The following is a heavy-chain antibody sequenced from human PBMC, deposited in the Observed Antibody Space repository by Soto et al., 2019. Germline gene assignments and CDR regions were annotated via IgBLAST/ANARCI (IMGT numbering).Heavy chain of an antibody. V-gene: IGHV3-49*03. J-gene: IGHJ5*02. CDR1: GFTFGDYA. CDR3: TRGGYSSSRLRVNDFDP. D-gene: IGHD6-13*01. Sequence: GGSLRLSCTASGFTFGDYAMSWFRQAPGKGLEWVGFIRSKAYGGTTEYAASVKGRFTISRDDSKSIAYLQMNSLKTEDTAVYYCTRGGYSSSRLRVNDFDPWGQGTLVTVSS. CDR2: IRSKAYGGTT.